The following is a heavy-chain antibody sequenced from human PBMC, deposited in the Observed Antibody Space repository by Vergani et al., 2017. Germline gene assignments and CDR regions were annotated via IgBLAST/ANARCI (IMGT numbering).Heavy chain of an antibody. CDR2: ISYDGSNK. Sequence: QVQLVESGGGVVQPGRSLRLSCAASGFTFSSYAIHWVRQAPGKGLERVAVISYDGSNKYYADSVKGRFTISRDNSKNTLYLQMNSLRAEDTAVYYCARAPYSSGWYHYFDYWGQGSLVTVSS. CDR3: ARAPYSSGWYHYFDY. CDR1: GFTFSSYA. J-gene: IGHJ4*02. D-gene: IGHD6-13*01. V-gene: IGHV3-30*04.